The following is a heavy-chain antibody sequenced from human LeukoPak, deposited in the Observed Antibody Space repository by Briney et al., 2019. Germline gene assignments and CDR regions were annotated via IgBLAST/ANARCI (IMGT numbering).Heavy chain of an antibody. CDR2: VSDTGKT. CDR1: GASLSSYY. V-gene: IGHV4-59*01. D-gene: IGHD4-11*01. CDR3: ARGGTTGKWVYYFDY. J-gene: IGHJ4*02. Sequence: SETLSLTCSVSGASLSSYYWDWLRQSPGKGLEWIGYVSDTGKTDSNPSLKSRVTISLDMSKKQFSLRLRSVTAADSAVYYCARGGTTGKWVYYFDYWGQGTLVTVSS.